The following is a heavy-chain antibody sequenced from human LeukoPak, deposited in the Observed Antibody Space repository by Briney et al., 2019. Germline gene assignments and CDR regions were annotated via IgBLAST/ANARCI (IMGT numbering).Heavy chain of an antibody. CDR3: ARDCIGCHGFDF. V-gene: IGHV1-18*01. Sequence: GASVKVSCMTSGYSFINYGITWVRQAPGQGLEWMGWVSTYADNTNYVQKFQGRVSMTTDTSTNTAYMELRSLRPDDTAVYYCARDCIGCHGFDFWGQGTLVTVSS. CDR1: GYSFINYG. J-gene: IGHJ4*02. D-gene: IGHD2-15*01. CDR2: VSTYADNT.